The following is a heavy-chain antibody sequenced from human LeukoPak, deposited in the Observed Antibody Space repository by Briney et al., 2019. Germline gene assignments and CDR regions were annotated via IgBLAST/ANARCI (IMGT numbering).Heavy chain of an antibody. CDR3: ARGNYYYDSSGYLDY. D-gene: IGHD3-22*01. CDR1: GFTFSSYA. CDR2: ISYDGSNK. J-gene: IGHJ4*02. Sequence: PGRSLRLSCAASGFTFSSYAMHWVRQAPGKGLEWVAVISYDGSNKYYADSVKGRFTISRDNSKNMLYLQMNSLRAEDTAVYYCARGNYYYDSSGYLDYWGQGTLVTVSS. V-gene: IGHV3-30-3*01.